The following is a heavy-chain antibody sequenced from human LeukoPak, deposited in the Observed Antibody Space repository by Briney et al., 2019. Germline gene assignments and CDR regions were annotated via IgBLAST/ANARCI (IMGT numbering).Heavy chain of an antibody. J-gene: IGHJ5*02. D-gene: IGHD5-18*01. Sequence: GASVKVSCKASGYTFNNYGITWVRQAPGQGLEWMGWINPNSGGTNYAQKFQGRVTMTRDTSISTAYMELSRLRSDDTAVYYCARDIVMVTYWFDPWGQGTLVTVSS. CDR2: INPNSGGT. CDR3: ARDIVMVTYWFDP. CDR1: GYTFNNYG. V-gene: IGHV1-2*02.